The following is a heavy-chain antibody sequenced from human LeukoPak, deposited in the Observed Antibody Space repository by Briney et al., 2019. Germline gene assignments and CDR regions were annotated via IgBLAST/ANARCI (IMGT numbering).Heavy chain of an antibody. CDR1: GYTFTSYG. J-gene: IGHJ5*02. D-gene: IGHD2-15*01. V-gene: IGHV1-18*01. Sequence: VASVKVSCKASGYTFTSYGISWVRQAPGQGLEWMGWISAYNGNTNYAQKLQGRVTITTDTSTSTAYMELRSLRSDDTAVYYCARVAGGYCSGGSCYSGWFDPWGQGTLVTVSS. CDR3: ARVAGGYCSGGSCYSGWFDP. CDR2: ISAYNGNT.